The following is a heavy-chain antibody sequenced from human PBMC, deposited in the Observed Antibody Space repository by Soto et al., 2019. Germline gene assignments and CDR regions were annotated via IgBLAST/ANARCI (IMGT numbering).Heavy chain of an antibody. CDR3: ARFPPPRFYGGNSY. V-gene: IGHV4-61*08. CDR2: IYYSGST. J-gene: IGHJ4*02. CDR1: GGSISSGGYS. D-gene: IGHD2-21*02. Sequence: SETLSLTCAVSGGSISSGGYSWSWIRQPPGKGLEWIGYIYYSGSTNYNPSLKSRVTISVDTSKNQFSLKLSSVTAADTAVYYCARFPPPRFYGGNSYWGQGTLVIVSS.